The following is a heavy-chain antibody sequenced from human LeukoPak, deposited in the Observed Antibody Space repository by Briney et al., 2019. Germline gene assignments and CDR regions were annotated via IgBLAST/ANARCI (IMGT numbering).Heavy chain of an antibody. CDR2: IYTSGST. Sequence: PSETLSLTCAVYGGSFSSYYWSWIRQPAGKGLEWIGRIYTSGSTNYNPTLKSRVTMSVDSSKNQFSLKLSSVTAADTAVYYCARVFYSSGPGWVAFDIWGQGTMVTVSS. CDR3: ARVFYSSGPGWVAFDI. J-gene: IGHJ3*02. V-gene: IGHV4-59*10. D-gene: IGHD6-19*01. CDR1: GGSFSSYY.